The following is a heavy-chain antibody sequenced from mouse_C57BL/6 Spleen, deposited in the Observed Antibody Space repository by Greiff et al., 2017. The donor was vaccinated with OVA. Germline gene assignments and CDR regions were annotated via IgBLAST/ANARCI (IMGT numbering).Heavy chain of an antibody. D-gene: IGHD4-1*01. CDR3: ARNWDHYFEY. CDR1: GYTFTSYW. V-gene: IGHV1-55*01. J-gene: IGHJ2*01. Sequence: QVHVKQPGAELVKPGASVKMSCKASGYTFTSYWITWVKQRPGQGLEWIGDIYPGSGSTNYNEKFKSKATLTVDTSSSTAYMQLSSLTSEDSAVYYCARNWDHYFEYWGQGTTLTVSS. CDR2: IYPGSGST.